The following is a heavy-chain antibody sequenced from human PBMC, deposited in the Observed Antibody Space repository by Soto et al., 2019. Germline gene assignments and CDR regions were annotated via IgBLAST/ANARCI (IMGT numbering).Heavy chain of an antibody. CDR2: ISVSSGIT. CDR3: AKVKSGGVVVVTANLVIA. J-gene: IGHJ5*02. Sequence: EVQLLESGGGLVQPGGSLRLSCAASGFTFSSYAMSWVRQAPGRGLEWVSAISVSSGITYYADSAKGRFTISRDNSKNTLYLQMNSLRAEDTAVYYCAKVKSGGVVVVTANLVIACGQGTLVTVSS. D-gene: IGHD2-15*01. V-gene: IGHV3-23*01. CDR1: GFTFSSYA.